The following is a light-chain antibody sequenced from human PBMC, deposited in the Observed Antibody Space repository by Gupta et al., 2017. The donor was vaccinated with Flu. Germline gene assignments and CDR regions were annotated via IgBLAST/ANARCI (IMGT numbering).Light chain of an antibody. CDR2: DAS. V-gene: IGKV3-11*01. CDR1: QTVGNF. CDR3: QQRSSWPLT. Sequence: EIVLAQSPVTLSLYPGERATLSCRASQTVGNFLAWYQQKPGQTPRLLIYDASNRAPGIPPRFTGSGSGTDFTLTISSLEPEDFAFYYCQQRSSWPLTFGPGTKVDIK. J-gene: IGKJ3*01.